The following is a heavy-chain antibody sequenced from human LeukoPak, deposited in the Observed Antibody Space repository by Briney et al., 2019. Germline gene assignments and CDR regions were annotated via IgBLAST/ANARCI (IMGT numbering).Heavy chain of an antibody. CDR3: AKDRVVAAWYYYYMDV. D-gene: IGHD2-15*01. CDR2: IRYDGSNK. J-gene: IGHJ6*03. Sequence: PGGSLRLSCAASGFTFSSYGMHWVRQAPGKGLEWVAFIRYDGSNKYYADSVKGRFTISRDNSKNTLYLQMNSLRAEDTAVYYCAKDRVVAAWYYYYMDVWGKGTTVTVSS. V-gene: IGHV3-30*02. CDR1: GFTFSSYG.